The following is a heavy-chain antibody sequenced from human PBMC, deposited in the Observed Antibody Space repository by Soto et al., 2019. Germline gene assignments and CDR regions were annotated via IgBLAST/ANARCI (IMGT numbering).Heavy chain of an antibody. Sequence: QVQLVQSGAEVKKPGASVMVSCKASGYTFTNYGISWVRQAPGQGLEWMGWINTYNGNTNHAQKLQGRVTMTTDTTTSTAYMELRSLGSDDTAVYYCARGVGSGTYYNQYNWFDPWGQGTLVTVSS. CDR1: GYTFTNYG. V-gene: IGHV1-18*01. CDR3: ARGVGSGTYYNQYNWFDP. J-gene: IGHJ5*02. D-gene: IGHD3-10*01. CDR2: INTYNGNT.